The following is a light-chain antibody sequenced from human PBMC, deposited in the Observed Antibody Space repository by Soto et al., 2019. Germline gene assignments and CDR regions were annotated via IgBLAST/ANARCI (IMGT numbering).Light chain of an antibody. Sequence: QSALTQPASVSGSPGQSITISCTGTSSDVGGYNFVSWYQQHPGKAPKLMIYDVSNRPSGVPNRFYGFKSGNTPSLTISGLQAEDEDNYYCTSHSPRNLYVFGAGTKLTVL. J-gene: IGLJ1*01. CDR2: DVS. CDR1: SSDVGGYNF. CDR3: TSHSPRNLYV. V-gene: IGLV2-14*03.